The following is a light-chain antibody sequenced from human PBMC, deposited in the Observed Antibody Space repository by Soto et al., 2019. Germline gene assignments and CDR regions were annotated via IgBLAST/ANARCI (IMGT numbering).Light chain of an antibody. CDR2: RAS. Sequence: EIVLTHSRRTLSLSPVEGECLXFRASQSVASNLAWYQQTPGQAPRLLIYRASIRATDLPARFSGSGSETEFTLTISSLQSEDFAVYYCQQYNSWPLAFGGGT. CDR3: QQYNSWPLA. J-gene: IGKJ4*01. CDR1: QSVASN. V-gene: IGKV3-15*01.